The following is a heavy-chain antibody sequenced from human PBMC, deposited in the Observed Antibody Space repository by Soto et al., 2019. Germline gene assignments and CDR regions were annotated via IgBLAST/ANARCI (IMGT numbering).Heavy chain of an antibody. CDR2: IYYSGST. V-gene: IGHV4-39*01. D-gene: IGHD3-3*01. J-gene: IGHJ4*02. Sequence: QLQLQESGPGLVKPPETLSLTCTVSGGSISSSSYYWGWIRQPPGKGLEWIGSIYYSGSTYYNPSLKSRVTISVDTSKNQFSLKLSSVTAADTAVYYCAYDRYDFWSGTYFDYWGQGTLVTVSS. CDR3: AYDRYDFWSGTYFDY. CDR1: GGSISSSSYY.